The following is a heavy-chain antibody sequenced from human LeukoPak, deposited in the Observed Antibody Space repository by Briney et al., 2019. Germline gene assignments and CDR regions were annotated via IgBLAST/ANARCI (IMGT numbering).Heavy chain of an antibody. Sequence: GGSLRLSCAASGFTFSSYEMNWVRQAPGKGLEWVSYISSSGSTIYYADSVKGRFTIPRDNAKNSLYLQMNSLRAEDTAVYYCARAPAYDFWSGYYPRPFDYWGQGTLVTVSS. CDR2: ISSSGSTI. J-gene: IGHJ4*02. V-gene: IGHV3-48*03. D-gene: IGHD3-3*01. CDR1: GFTFSSYE. CDR3: ARAPAYDFWSGYYPRPFDY.